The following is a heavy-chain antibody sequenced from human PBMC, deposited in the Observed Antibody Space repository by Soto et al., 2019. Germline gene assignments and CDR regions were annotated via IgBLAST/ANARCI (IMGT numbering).Heavy chain of an antibody. D-gene: IGHD2-2*01. CDR2: INHSGST. Sequence: PSETLSLTCAVYGGSFSGYYWSWIRQPPGKGLEWIGEINHSGSTNYNPSLKSRVTISVDTSKNQFSLKLSSVTAADTAVYYCARGSAAMPQFDPWGQGTLVTVSS. CDR3: ARGSAAMPQFDP. V-gene: IGHV4-34*01. CDR1: GGSFSGYY. J-gene: IGHJ5*02.